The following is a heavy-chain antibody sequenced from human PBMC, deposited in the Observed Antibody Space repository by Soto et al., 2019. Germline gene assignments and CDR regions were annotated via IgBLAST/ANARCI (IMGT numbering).Heavy chain of an antibody. CDR3: ARGDTMVRGVINPNWFDP. Sequence: QVQLQESGPGLVKPSQTLSLTCTVSGGSISSGGYYWSWIRQHPGKGLEWIGYIYYSGSTYYNPSLKSRVTISVDTSKNQFSLKLSSVTAADTAVYYCARGDTMVRGVINPNWFDPWGQGTLVTVSS. J-gene: IGHJ5*02. CDR2: IYYSGST. CDR1: GGSISSGGYY. V-gene: IGHV4-31*03. D-gene: IGHD3-10*01.